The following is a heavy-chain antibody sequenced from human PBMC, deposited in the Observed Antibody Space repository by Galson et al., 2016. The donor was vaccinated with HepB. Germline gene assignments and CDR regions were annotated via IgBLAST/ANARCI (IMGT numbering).Heavy chain of an antibody. CDR3: AGDSRGWSDS. Sequence: ETLSLTCTVSGGSISSSSYYWGWIRQPPGKGLEWIGYVSDTGRGSFNPSLKSRVTMSVDTSKRQFSLKLRSVTAADTAVYYCAGDSRGWSDSWGEGTLVTVSS. J-gene: IGHJ5*01. CDR2: VSDTGRG. CDR1: GGSISSSSYY. V-gene: IGHV4-39*07.